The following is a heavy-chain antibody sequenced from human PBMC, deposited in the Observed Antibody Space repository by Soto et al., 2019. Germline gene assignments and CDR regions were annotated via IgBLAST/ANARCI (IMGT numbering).Heavy chain of an antibody. CDR1: GFTVSISY. J-gene: IGHJ3*02. V-gene: IGHV3-23*01. CDR3: AKDIRDYYDSSGWPEFDAFDI. CDR2: ISGSGGST. Sequence: GGSLRLSCAASGFTVSISYMSWVRQAPGKGLEWVSAISGSGGSTYYADSVKGRFTISRDNSKNTLYLQMNSLRAEDTAVYYCAKDIRDYYDSSGWPEFDAFDIWGQGTMVTVSS. D-gene: IGHD3-22*01.